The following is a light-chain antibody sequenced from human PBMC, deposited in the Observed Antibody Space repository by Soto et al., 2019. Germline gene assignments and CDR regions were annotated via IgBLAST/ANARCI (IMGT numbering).Light chain of an antibody. V-gene: IGKV3-15*01. Sequence: EVVMTQSPATLSVSPGERVTLSCRASQRISNNVAWYQQRPGQTPRLLIYGASTRASGVPARFSGSGSGTDFTLTISRLEPEDFAVYYCQQYDSSPRTFGQGTKVDIK. CDR3: QQYDSSPRT. J-gene: IGKJ1*01. CDR1: QRISNN. CDR2: GAS.